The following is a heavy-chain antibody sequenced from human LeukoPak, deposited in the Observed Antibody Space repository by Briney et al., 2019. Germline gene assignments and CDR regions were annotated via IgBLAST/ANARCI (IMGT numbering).Heavy chain of an antibody. CDR3: ARDRFWSGDYLDY. D-gene: IGHD3-3*01. Sequence: SETLSLTCAVYGGSFSGYYWSWIRQPPVKELEWIGEINHSGSTNYNPSLKSRVTISVDTSKNQFSLKLSSVTAADTAVYYCARDRFWSGDYLDYWGQGTLVTVSS. J-gene: IGHJ4*02. V-gene: IGHV4-34*01. CDR1: GGSFSGYY. CDR2: INHSGST.